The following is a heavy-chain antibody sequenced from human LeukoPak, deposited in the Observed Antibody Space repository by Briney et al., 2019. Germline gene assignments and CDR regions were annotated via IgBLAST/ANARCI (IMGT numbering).Heavy chain of an antibody. CDR3: ARSPNYYDSSGIGDDSFDI. D-gene: IGHD3-22*01. Sequence: SETLSLPCTVSGGSISSSSYYWGWIRQPPGKGLEWIGSIYYSGSTYYNPSLKSRVTISVDTSKNQFSLKLSSVTAADTAVYYCARSPNYYDSSGIGDDSFDIWGQGTMVTVSS. CDR2: IYYSGST. V-gene: IGHV4-39*07. CDR1: GGSISSSSYY. J-gene: IGHJ3*02.